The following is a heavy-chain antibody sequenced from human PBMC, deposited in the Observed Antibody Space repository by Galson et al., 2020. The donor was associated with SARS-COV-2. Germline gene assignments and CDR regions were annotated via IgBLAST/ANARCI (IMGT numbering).Heavy chain of an antibody. Sequence: GGSLRLSCAASGFTFSSYAMHWVRQAPGKGLEWVAVISYDGSNKYYADSVKGRFTISRDNSNNTLFLQMNSLRAEDTAVYYCAKARGYYSGIDAFDIWGQGTMVTVSS. D-gene: IGHD3-22*01. CDR1: GFTFSSYA. CDR2: ISYDGSNK. J-gene: IGHJ3*02. V-gene: IGHV3-30*04. CDR3: AKARGYYSGIDAFDI.